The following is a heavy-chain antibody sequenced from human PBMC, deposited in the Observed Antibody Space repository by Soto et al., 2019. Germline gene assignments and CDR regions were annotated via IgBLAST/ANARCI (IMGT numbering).Heavy chain of an antibody. CDR2: ISGSGFKK. J-gene: IGHJ5*02. V-gene: IGHV3-23*01. CDR3: AKNQGVELVPLATVDWFDP. CDR1: GFIFENFG. D-gene: IGHD1-26*01. Sequence: LRLSCAASGFIFENFGMSWVRQAPGKGLEWISSISGSGFKKYYADSVRGRFTISRDNSKSTVYLELNNLSAEDTAVYHCAKNQGVELVPLATVDWFDPWGQGSVVTSPQ.